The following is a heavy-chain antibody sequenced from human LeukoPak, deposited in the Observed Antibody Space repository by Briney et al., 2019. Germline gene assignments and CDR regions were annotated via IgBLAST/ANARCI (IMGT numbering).Heavy chain of an antibody. V-gene: IGHV3-23*01. Sequence: GGSLRLSCAASGFTFSSYAMSWVRQAPGKGLEWVSAISGSCGSTYYADSVKGRFTISRDNSKNTLYLQMNSLRAEDTAVYYCAKSGYCSSTSCRPFDYWGQGTLVTVSS. CDR1: GFTFSSYA. J-gene: IGHJ4*02. CDR3: AKSGYCSSTSCRPFDY. CDR2: ISGSCGST. D-gene: IGHD2-2*03.